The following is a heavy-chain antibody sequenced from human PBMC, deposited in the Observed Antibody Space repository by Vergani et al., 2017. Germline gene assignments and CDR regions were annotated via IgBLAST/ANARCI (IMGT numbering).Heavy chain of an antibody. CDR3: ARDEVGYCSGGSCYSDYYYYYYMDV. CDR1: GGSISSGSYY. J-gene: IGHJ6*03. D-gene: IGHD2-15*01. V-gene: IGHV4-61*02. Sequence: QVQLQESGPGLVKPSQTLSLTCTVSGGSISSGSYYWSWIRQPAGKGLEWIGRIYTSGSTNYNPSLKSRVTISVDTSKNQFSLKLSYVTAADTAVYYCARDEVGYCSGGSCYSDYYYYYYMDVWGKGTTVTVSS. CDR2: IYTSGST.